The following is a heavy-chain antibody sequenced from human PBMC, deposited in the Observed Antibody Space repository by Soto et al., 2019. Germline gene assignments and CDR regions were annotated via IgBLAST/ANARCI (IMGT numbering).Heavy chain of an antibody. D-gene: IGHD3-16*01. J-gene: IGHJ5*01. V-gene: IGHV6-1*01. CDR1: GGSVSSNSVA. Sequence: SQTLSLTCAISGGSVSSNSVAWNWSRQSPSRGLEWLGRTYYRSKWYNDYAESVKSRITINPDTSKNQLSLHLNSVTPEDPAVYYCVSLIANSGLDSFCQGNLVTVSS. CDR2: TYYRSKWYN. CDR3: VSLIANSGLDS.